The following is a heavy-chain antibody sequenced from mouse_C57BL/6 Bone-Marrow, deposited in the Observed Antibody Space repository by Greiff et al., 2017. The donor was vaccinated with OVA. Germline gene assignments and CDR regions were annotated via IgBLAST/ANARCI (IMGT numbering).Heavy chain of an antibody. CDR1: GYSITSGYY. V-gene: IGHV3-6*01. D-gene: IGHD1-1*01. CDR3: ARDPDYYGSSHYWYFDV. CDR2: ISYDGSN. J-gene: IGHJ1*03. Sequence: VQLQQSGPGLVKPSQSLSLTCSVTGYSITSGYYWNWIRQFPGNKLEWMGYISYDGSNNYNPSFKNRISITRDTSKNQFFLKLNSVTTEDTATYYCARDPDYYGSSHYWYFDVWGTGTTVTVSS.